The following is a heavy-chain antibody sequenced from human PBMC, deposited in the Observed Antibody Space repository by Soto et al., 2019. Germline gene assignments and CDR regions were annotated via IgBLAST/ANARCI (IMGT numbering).Heavy chain of an antibody. CDR3: ARVYGSGSYRAYYYGMDV. V-gene: IGHV4-39*01. Sequence: PSETLSLTCTVSGGSISSSSYYWGWIRQPPGKGLEWIGSIYYSGSTYYNPSLKSRVTISVDTSKNQFSLKLSSVTAADTAVYYCARVYGSGSYRAYYYGMDVWGQGTTVTVSS. D-gene: IGHD3-10*01. J-gene: IGHJ6*02. CDR1: GGSISSSSYY. CDR2: IYYSGST.